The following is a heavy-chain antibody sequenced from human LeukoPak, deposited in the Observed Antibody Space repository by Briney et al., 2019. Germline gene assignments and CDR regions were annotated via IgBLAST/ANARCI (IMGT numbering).Heavy chain of an antibody. D-gene: IGHD6-13*01. J-gene: IGHJ4*02. V-gene: IGHV3-21*01. CDR1: GFTFTSYA. CDR3: ARASSSWYYFDY. CDR2: ISTSSSYI. Sequence: GGSLRLSCAASGFTFTSYAMSWVRQAPGKGLEWVSFISTSSSYIYYADSVKGRFTISRDNAKNSLYLQMNSLRAEDTAVYYCARASSSWYYFDYWGQGTLVTVSS.